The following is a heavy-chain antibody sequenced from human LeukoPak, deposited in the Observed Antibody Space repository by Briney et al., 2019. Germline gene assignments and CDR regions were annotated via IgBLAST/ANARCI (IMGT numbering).Heavy chain of an antibody. D-gene: IGHD3-10*01. J-gene: IGHJ4*01. V-gene: IGHV3-30*18. CDR1: GFTFSSYD. Sequence: GRSLRLSCAASGFTFSSYDMHWVRQAPGKGLEWVAVISYDGSNKYYADSVKGRFTISRDNSKNTLYLQMNSLRAEDTAVYYCAKDRIPLLMGTGFDYWGHGTLVTVSS. CDR3: AKDRIPLLMGTGFDY. CDR2: ISYDGSNK.